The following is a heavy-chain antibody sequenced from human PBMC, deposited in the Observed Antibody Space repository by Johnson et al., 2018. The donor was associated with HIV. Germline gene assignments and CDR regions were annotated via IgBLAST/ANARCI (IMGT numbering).Heavy chain of an antibody. V-gene: IGHV3-30*19. Sequence: QVQLVESGGGVVQPGGSLRLSCAASGFTFSSYGMHWVRQAPGKGLEWVAVISYDGSNKYYADSVKGRFTISRDNSKNTLYLQMSSLRAGDTAVYYCARDKDAFDIWGQGTMVTVSS. J-gene: IGHJ3*02. CDR3: ARDKDAFDI. CDR2: ISYDGSNK. CDR1: GFTFSSYG.